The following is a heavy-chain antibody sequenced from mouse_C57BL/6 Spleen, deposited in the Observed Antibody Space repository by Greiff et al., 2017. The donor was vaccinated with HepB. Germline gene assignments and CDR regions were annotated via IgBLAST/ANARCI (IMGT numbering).Heavy chain of an antibody. CDR1: GFTFSSYA. CDR2: ISDGGSYT. D-gene: IGHD2-1*01. V-gene: IGHV5-4*01. CDR3: ARDLLWRGKNYFDY. J-gene: IGHJ2*01. Sequence: DVMLVESGGGLVKPGGSLKLSCAASGFTFSSYAMSWVRQTPEKRLEWVATISDGGSYTYYPDNVKGRFTISRDNAKNNLYLQMSHLKSEDTAMYYCARDLLWRGKNYFDYWGQGTTLTVSS.